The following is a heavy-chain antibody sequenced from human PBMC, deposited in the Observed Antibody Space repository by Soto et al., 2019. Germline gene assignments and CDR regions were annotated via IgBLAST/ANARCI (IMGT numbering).Heavy chain of an antibody. V-gene: IGHV4-59*08. CDR1: GGSISSYY. Sequence: SETLSLTCTVSGGSISSYYWSWIRQPPGKGLEWIGYIYYSGSTNYNPSLKSRVTISVDTSKNQFSLKLSSVTAADTAVYYCARRSGYSYGYEFDYWGQGTLVTV. CDR2: IYYSGST. CDR3: ARRSGYSYGYEFDY. D-gene: IGHD5-18*01. J-gene: IGHJ4*02.